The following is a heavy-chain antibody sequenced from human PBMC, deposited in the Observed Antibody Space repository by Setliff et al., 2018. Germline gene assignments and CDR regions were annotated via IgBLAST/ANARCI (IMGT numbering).Heavy chain of an antibody. J-gene: IGHJ6*03. D-gene: IGHD1-26*01. CDR2: MNPNNGNT. CDR3: ATDVRGGTSRTSYYYYYMDV. V-gene: IGHV1-8*01. Sequence: ASVKVSCNASGYTFTSHDINWVRQATGQGLEWTGWMNPNNGNTGCVQKFQGRLTMTRNTSISTAYMELSSLRSDDTGVYYCATDVRGGTSRTSYYYYYMDVWGKGTTVTVS. CDR1: GYTFTSHD.